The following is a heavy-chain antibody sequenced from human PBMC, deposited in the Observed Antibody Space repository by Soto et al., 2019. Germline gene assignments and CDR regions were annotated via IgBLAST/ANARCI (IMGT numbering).Heavy chain of an antibody. V-gene: IGHV3-21*01. CDR2: ISSSSSYI. J-gene: IGHJ6*02. Sequence: EVQLVESGGGLVKPGGSLRLSCAASGFTFSSYSMNWVRQAPGKGLEWVSSISSSSSYIYYADSVKGRFTISRDNAKNSLYLQMNSLRAEDTAVYYCARDWVHYYDISDGMDVWGQGTTVTVSS. CDR3: ARDWVHYYDISDGMDV. D-gene: IGHD3-22*01. CDR1: GFTFSSYS.